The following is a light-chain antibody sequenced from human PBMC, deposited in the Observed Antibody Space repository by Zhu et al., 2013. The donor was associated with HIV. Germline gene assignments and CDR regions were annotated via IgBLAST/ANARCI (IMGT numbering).Light chain of an antibody. CDR2: AAS. V-gene: IGKV1-39*01. J-gene: IGKJ1*01. Sequence: DIQMTQSPSSLSPSVGDRVTITCRASQSISNSLNWYQQKTGKAPKLLIYAASSLQSGVPSRFSGSGSGTDFTLTISSLQPEDFATYYCQHSYSTPPTFGQGTK. CDR1: QSISNS. CDR3: QHSYSTPPT.